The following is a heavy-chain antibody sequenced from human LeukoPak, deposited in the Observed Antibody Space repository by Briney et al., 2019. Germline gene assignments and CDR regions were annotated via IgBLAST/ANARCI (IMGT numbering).Heavy chain of an antibody. D-gene: IGHD4-11*01. V-gene: IGHV1-2*02. CDR1: GYTFTGYY. Sequence: ASVKASCKASGYTFTGYYMHWVRQAPGQGLEWMGWINPNSGGTNYAQKFQGRVTMTRDTSISTAYMELSRLRSDDTAVYYCARHTVSKYYYYMDVWGKGTTVTVSS. CDR2: INPNSGGT. CDR3: ARHTVSKYYYYMDV. J-gene: IGHJ6*03.